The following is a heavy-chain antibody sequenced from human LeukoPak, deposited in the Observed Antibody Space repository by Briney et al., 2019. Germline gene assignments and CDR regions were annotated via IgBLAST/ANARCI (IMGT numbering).Heavy chain of an antibody. V-gene: IGHV3-33*01. Sequence: GRSLRLSCAASGFTFSTYGMHWVRQAPGKGLEWVAVIWYDGSNRFYADSVKGRFTISRDNSKNTLYLQMNSLRAEDTAVYYCARDDVAVTGALDFWGQGTLVTVSS. CDR1: GFTFSTYG. CDR3: ARDDVAVTGALDF. D-gene: IGHD6-19*01. CDR2: IWYDGSNR. J-gene: IGHJ4*02.